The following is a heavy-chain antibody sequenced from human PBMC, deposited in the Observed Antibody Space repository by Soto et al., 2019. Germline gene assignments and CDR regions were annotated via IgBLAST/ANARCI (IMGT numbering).Heavy chain of an antibody. CDR1: GGTFSSYT. Sequence: SVKVSCKASGGTFSSYTVSWVRQAPGQGLEWMGRIIPILGIANYAQKFQGRVTITADKSTSTAYMELSSLRSEDTAVYYCARDRKLELRDYWGQGTLVTVSS. CDR2: IIPILGIA. CDR3: ARDRKLELRDY. D-gene: IGHD1-7*01. J-gene: IGHJ4*02. V-gene: IGHV1-69*04.